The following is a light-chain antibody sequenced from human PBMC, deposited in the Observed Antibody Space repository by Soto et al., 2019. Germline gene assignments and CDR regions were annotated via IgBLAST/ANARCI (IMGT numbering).Light chain of an antibody. CDR1: QYVSYY. CDR3: QQSYSTLRS. J-gene: IGKJ5*01. Sequence: DIQMTQSPSSLSASVGDRVTITCRASQYVSYYLSWYQQKPGKAPNLLISAASNLQSGFPSRFSGSGSGTDFTLIISNLQPEDFATYYCQQSYSTLRSFGQGTRLEIK. V-gene: IGKV1-39*01. CDR2: AAS.